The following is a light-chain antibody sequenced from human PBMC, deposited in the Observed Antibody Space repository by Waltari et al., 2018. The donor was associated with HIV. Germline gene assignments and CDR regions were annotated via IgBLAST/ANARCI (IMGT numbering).Light chain of an antibody. CDR3: CSYSTTTPWV. V-gene: IGLV2-23*02. J-gene: IGLJ3*02. Sequence: QSALTQPASVSGSPGQSITISCTGTSRDVGSYKLVSWYQQHTGKAPRLIIYEVTKRPSGVSGRFSGSKSGNTASLTISGLQAEDEADYYCCSYSTTTPWVFGGGTKLTVL. CDR2: EVT. CDR1: SRDVGSYKL.